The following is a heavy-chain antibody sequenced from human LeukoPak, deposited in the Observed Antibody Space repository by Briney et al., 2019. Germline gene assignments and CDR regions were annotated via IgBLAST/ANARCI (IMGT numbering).Heavy chain of an antibody. J-gene: IGHJ4*02. CDR1: GFTFSSYA. CDR2: MSYDGSNK. CDR3: ARASPPPRIAEYYFDY. Sequence: GGSLRLSFAASGFTFSSYAMHWVRQAPGKGLEWVAVMSYDGSNKYYADSVKGRFTISRDNSKNTLYLQMNSLRAEDTAVYYCARASPPPRIAEYYFDYWGRGTLVTVSS. V-gene: IGHV3-30-3*01. D-gene: IGHD6-13*01.